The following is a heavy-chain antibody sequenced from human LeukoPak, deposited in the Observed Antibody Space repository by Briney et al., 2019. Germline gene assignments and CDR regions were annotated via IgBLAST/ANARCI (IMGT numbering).Heavy chain of an antibody. V-gene: IGHV3-15*01. J-gene: IGHJ6*02. Sequence: PGGSLRLSCAASGFTFSSYWMSWVRRAPGKGLEWVGRIKSKTDGGTTDYAAPVKGRFIISRDDSKNTLYLQMNSLKTEDTAVYYCTTKVFGPMDVWGQGTTVTVSS. D-gene: IGHD1-14*01. CDR1: GFTFSSYW. CDR3: TTKVFGPMDV. CDR2: IKSKTDGGTT.